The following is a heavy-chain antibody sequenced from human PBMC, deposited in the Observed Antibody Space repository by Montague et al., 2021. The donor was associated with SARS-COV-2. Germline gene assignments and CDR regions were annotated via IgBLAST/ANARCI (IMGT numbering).Heavy chain of an antibody. CDR1: GFTFRSYT. V-gene: IGHV3-21*01. Sequence: SLRLSCAASGFTFRSYTMNWVRQSPGMGLEWVSFISSSSSSIYYADSLKGRFTISRDNAKNSLYLQMNSLRVEDTAVDYCVRGGACSGGKCNGGARDWGQGTLVTVSS. CDR2: ISSSSSSI. D-gene: IGHD2-15*01. J-gene: IGHJ4*02. CDR3: VRGGACSGGKCNGGARD.